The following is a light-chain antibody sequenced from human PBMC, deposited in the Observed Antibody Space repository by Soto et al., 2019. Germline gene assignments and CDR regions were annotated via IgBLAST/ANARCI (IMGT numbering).Light chain of an antibody. J-gene: IGLJ3*02. CDR1: SSNIGAGYD. CDR3: QSYDSSLSGWV. V-gene: IGLV1-40*01. CDR2: GNS. Sequence: QSVLTQSPSVSGAPGQMVTISCTGSSSNIGAGYDVHWYQQLPGTAPKLLISGNSNRPSGVPDRFSGSKSGTSASLAITGLQAEDEADYYCQSYDSSLSGWVFGGGTKLTVL.